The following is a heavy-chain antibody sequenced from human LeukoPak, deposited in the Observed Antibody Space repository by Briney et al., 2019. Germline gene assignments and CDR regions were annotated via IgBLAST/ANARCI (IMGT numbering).Heavy chain of an antibody. J-gene: IGHJ4*02. D-gene: IGHD2-15*01. CDR2: IGGSGGGT. V-gene: IGHV3-23*01. CDR3: AKPQSHIVVVVAAITPEY. CDR1: GFTFSSYA. Sequence: GGSLILSCAASGFTFSSYAMSWVRQAPGKGLEWVSSIGGSGGGTYYADSVKGRFTISRDNSKNTLYLQMNSLRAEDTAVYYCAKPQSHIVVVVAAITPEYWGQGTLVTVSS.